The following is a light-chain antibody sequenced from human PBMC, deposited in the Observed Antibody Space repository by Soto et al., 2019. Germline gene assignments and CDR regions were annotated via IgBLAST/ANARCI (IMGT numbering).Light chain of an antibody. CDR3: QQYDNLPLT. CDR1: QDISNY. V-gene: IGKV1-33*01. J-gene: IGKJ4*01. CDR2: DAS. Sequence: IQMTQSPSSLSASVGDRVTSTCQASQDISNYLNWYQQKPGKAPKLLIYDASNLETGVPSRFSGSGYGTDFTFTISSLQPEDIATYYCQQYDNLPLTFGGGTKVEIK.